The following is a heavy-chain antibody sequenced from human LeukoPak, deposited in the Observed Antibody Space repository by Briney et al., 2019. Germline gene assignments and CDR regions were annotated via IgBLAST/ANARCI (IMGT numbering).Heavy chain of an antibody. Sequence: GASVTVSCKASGYTFTTYGISWVRQAPGQGLEWMGGIIPIFGTANYAQKFQGRVTITADESTRTAYMELSSLRSEDTAVYYCARGPGYFDYWGQGTLVTVSS. CDR1: GYTFTTYG. D-gene: IGHD7-27*01. J-gene: IGHJ4*02. CDR2: IIPIFGTA. V-gene: IGHV1-69*13. CDR3: ARGPGYFDY.